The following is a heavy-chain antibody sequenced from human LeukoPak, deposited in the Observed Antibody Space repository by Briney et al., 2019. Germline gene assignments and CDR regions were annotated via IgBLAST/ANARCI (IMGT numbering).Heavy chain of an antibody. D-gene: IGHD6-19*01. J-gene: IGHJ4*02. Sequence: PGGSLRLSCVASGFSFSAYIMHWVRQAPGKGLEYVSAIRSDGSSTFYPNSVKGRFTISREHSKCTLYMQMGSLRAEDTAVYYCTRRYGGHSGWAGYHDSWGQGTLVTVSS. V-gene: IGHV3-64*01. CDR1: GFSFSAYI. CDR3: TRRYGGHSGWAGYHDS. CDR2: IRSDGSST.